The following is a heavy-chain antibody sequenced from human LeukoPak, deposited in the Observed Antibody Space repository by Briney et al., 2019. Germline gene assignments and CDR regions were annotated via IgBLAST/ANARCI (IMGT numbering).Heavy chain of an antibody. Sequence: SGTLSLTCAVSGGSISSSNWWSWVRQPPGEGLEWIGEIYHSGSTNYNPSLKSRVTISVDTSKNQFSLKLSSVTAADTAVYYCARTANQAAALHYWGQGTLVTVSS. J-gene: IGHJ4*02. V-gene: IGHV4-4*02. CDR1: GGSISSSNW. CDR3: ARTANQAAALHY. D-gene: IGHD1-14*01. CDR2: IYHSGST.